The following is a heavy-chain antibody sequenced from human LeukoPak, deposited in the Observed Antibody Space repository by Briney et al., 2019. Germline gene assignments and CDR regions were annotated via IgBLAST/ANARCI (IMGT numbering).Heavy chain of an antibody. J-gene: IGHJ5*02. CDR1: GGSISSYY. V-gene: IGHV4-34*01. CDR3: ARASMVRGRLNWFDP. CDR2: INHSGST. Sequence: SETLSLTCTVSGGSISSYYWSWIRQPPGKGLEWIGEINHSGSTNYNPSLKSRVTISVDTSKNQFSLKLSSVTAADTAVYYCARASMVRGRLNWFDPWGQGTLVTVSS. D-gene: IGHD3-10*01.